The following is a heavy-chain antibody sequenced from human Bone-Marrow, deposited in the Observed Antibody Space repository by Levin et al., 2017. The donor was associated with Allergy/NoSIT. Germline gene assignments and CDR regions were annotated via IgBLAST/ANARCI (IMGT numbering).Heavy chain of an antibody. D-gene: IGHD3-10*01. Sequence: GESLKISCKASGYTFTSFGISWVRQAPGQGLEWMGWISAYNGNTNYAQKFQGRVTMTTDTSTSTAYMELRSLRSDDTAVYYCARDWHGSGSYYNVYFDYWGQGTLVTVSS. J-gene: IGHJ4*02. CDR2: ISAYNGNT. V-gene: IGHV1-18*01. CDR3: ARDWHGSGSYYNVYFDY. CDR1: GYTFTSFG.